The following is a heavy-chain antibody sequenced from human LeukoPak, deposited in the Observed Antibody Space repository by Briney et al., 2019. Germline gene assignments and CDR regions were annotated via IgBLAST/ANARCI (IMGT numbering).Heavy chain of an antibody. V-gene: IGHV4-39*01. D-gene: IGHD2-2*01. CDR3: EGGIVVVPAAIPDAFDI. CDR1: DGSISSSSYY. CDR2: IYYSGST. Sequence: ASETLSLTCTVSDGSISSSSYYWGWIRQPPGKGLEWIGSIYYSGSTYYNPSLKSRVTISVDTSKNQFSLKLSSVTAADTAVYYCEGGIVVVPAAIPDAFDIWGQGTMVTVSS. J-gene: IGHJ3*02.